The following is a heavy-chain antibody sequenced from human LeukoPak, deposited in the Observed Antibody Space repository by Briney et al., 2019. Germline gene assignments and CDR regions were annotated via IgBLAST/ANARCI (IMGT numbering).Heavy chain of an antibody. CDR2: ISSSSSTI. D-gene: IGHD3-3*01. V-gene: IGHV3-48*01. Sequence: GGSLRLSCAASGFTFSSYSMNWVRQAPGKGLEWVSYISSSSSTIYYADSVKGRFTISRDNAKSSLYLQMNSLRAEDTAVYYCARNIFGVGLGAFDIWGQGTMVTVSS. J-gene: IGHJ3*02. CDR3: ARNIFGVGLGAFDI. CDR1: GFTFSSYS.